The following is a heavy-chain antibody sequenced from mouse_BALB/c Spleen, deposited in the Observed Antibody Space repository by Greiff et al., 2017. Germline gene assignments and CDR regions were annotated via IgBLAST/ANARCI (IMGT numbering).Heavy chain of an antibody. CDR3: ARGGFITTVGYFDD. V-gene: IGHV5-6-5*01. CDR2: ISSGGST. D-gene: IGHD1-1*01. Sequence: EVKVVESGGGLVKPGGSLKLSCAASGFTFSSYAMSWVRQTPEKRLEWVASISSGGSTYYPDSVKGRFIISRDNARNILYLQMSSLRSEDTAMYYCARGGFITTVGYFDDWGQGTTLTVSS. J-gene: IGHJ2*01. CDR1: GFTFSSYA.